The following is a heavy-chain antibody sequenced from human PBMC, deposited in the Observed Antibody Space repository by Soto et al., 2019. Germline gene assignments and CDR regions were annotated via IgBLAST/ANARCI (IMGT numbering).Heavy chain of an antibody. J-gene: IGHJ4*02. V-gene: IGHV1-2*04. CDR2: INPNTGGT. D-gene: IGHD4-17*01. Sequence: QVQLVQSGAEVQKPGASVKVSCRASGYTFTDYYIHWLRQAPGHGPEWVGWINPNTGGTTYAQRFQSWVTMTRDTSISAAYMGLSSLTSDDTGMYFCARGGKGIYGGNSHYYWGQGTLVTVSS. CDR1: GYTFTDYY. CDR3: ARGGKGIYGGNSHYY.